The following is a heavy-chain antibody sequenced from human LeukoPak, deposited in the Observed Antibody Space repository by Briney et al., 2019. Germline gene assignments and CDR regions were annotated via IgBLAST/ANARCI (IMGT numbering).Heavy chain of an antibody. Sequence: GGSLRLSCAASGFTFSSYAMSWVRQAPGKGLEWVSAISGSGGSTYYADSVKGRFTISRDNSKNTLYLQMNSLRAEDTAVYYCARDLTFFFRFDYWGQGTLVTVSS. D-gene: IGHD1-14*01. J-gene: IGHJ4*02. CDR3: ARDLTFFFRFDY. V-gene: IGHV3-23*01. CDR1: GFTFSSYA. CDR2: ISGSGGST.